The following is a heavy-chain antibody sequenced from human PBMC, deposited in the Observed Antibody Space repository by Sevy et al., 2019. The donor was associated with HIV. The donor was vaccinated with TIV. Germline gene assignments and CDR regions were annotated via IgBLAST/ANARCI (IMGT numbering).Heavy chain of an antibody. V-gene: IGHV3-30*03. J-gene: IGHJ6*02. Sequence: GGSLRLSCAASEFRFSDFAMHWVRQAPGKGLEWVAFISYDGKRTKYADSVKGRFTVSRDNSDKKFYVKMNSLRVEDAAIYYWARVKVPVASGRMPYYYYYGLDVWGLGTTVTVSS. CDR2: ISYDGKRT. CDR1: EFRFSDFA. D-gene: IGHD6-19*01. CDR3: ARVKVPVASGRMPYYYYYGLDV.